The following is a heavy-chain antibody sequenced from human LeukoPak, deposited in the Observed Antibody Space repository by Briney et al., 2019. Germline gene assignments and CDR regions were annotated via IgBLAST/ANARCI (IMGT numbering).Heavy chain of an antibody. CDR2: INTNTGNP. V-gene: IGHV7-4-1*02. CDR3: ARDQSSSWTHYYYMDV. J-gene: IGHJ6*03. Sequence: PVASVKVSCKASGYTFTTYAMNWVRQAPGQGLEWMGWINTNTGNPTYAQGFTGRFVFSLDTSVSTAYLQISSLKAEDTAVYYCARDQSSSWTHYYYMDVWGKGTTVTVSS. D-gene: IGHD6-13*01. CDR1: GYTFTTYA.